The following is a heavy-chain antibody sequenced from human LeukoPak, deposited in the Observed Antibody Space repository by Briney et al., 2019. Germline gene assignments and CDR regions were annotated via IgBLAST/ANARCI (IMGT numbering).Heavy chain of an antibody. CDR2: ISGSGGST. J-gene: IGHJ4*02. CDR3: ATCGGYSYGNDY. V-gene: IGHV3-23*01. D-gene: IGHD5-18*01. CDR1: GFTFTTYA. Sequence: GGSLRLSCAASGFTFTTYAMSWVRQAPGKGLEWVSAISGSGGSTYYADSVKGRFTISRDNSKNTLYLQMNSLRAEDTAVYYCATCGGYSYGNDYWGQGTLVTVSS.